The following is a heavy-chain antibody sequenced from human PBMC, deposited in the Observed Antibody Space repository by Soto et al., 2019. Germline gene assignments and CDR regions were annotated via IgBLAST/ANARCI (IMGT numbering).Heavy chain of an antibody. CDR1: GFTLGKYT. D-gene: IGHD3-9*01. CDR3: ARDREPDGIWTFDS. V-gene: IGHV3-23*01. Sequence: GGSLRLSCAASGFTLGKYTMGWVRQAPGKGLEWVAESYSTGGTEYADSVKGRFTISRDDSKNTLFLQMNSLGVEDTALYYCARDREPDGIWTFDSWGQGTLVTVSS. J-gene: IGHJ4*02. CDR2: SYSTGGT.